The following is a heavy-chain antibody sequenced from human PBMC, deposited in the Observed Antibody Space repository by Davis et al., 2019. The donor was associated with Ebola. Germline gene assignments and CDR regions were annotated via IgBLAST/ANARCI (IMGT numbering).Heavy chain of an antibody. Sequence: GGSLRLSCAASGFPFSSYSMNWVRLAPGKGLEWVSSISSSSSYIYYSDSVKGRFTISRDNAKNSLYLQMNSLRAEDTAVYYCARDGYFDSRSYYGLADYWGQGTLVTVSS. CDR1: GFPFSSYS. V-gene: IGHV3-21*01. D-gene: IGHD3-10*01. J-gene: IGHJ4*02. CDR2: ISSSSSYI. CDR3: ARDGYFDSRSYYGLADY.